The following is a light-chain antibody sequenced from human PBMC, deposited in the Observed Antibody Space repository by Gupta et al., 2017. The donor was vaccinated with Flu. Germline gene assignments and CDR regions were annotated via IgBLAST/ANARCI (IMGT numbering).Light chain of an antibody. CDR2: AAS. CDR1: QNILTY. V-gene: IGKV1-39*01. Sequence: PSPLSASVGDRVTISCRASQNILTYLNWYQQKPVIAPKLLIYAASTLQSGVPSGFSGNGSGTDFTLTISSLQPEDFATYYCEQTYTTPRTFGQGTKLEIK. CDR3: EQTYTTPRT. J-gene: IGKJ2*01.